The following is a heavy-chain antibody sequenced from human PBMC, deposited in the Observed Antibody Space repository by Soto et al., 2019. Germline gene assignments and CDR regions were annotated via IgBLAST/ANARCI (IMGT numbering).Heavy chain of an antibody. CDR3: ARDNTRNYYDSSGYYPDAFDI. D-gene: IGHD3-22*01. Sequence: SETLSLTCTVSGGSISSYYWSWIRQPAWKGLEWIGRIYTSGSTNYNPSLKSRVTMSVDTSKNKFSLKLSSVTAADTGVYYCARDNTRNYYDSSGYYPDAFDIWGQGTMGTFSS. CDR1: GGSISSYY. V-gene: IGHV4-4*07. CDR2: IYTSGST. J-gene: IGHJ3*02.